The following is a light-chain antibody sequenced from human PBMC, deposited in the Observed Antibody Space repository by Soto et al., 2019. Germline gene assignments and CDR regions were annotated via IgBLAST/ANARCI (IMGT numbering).Light chain of an antibody. V-gene: IGKV3-20*01. Sequence: EIVLTQSPVTLSLSPGERATLSCRASQSVSSSYLAWYQRKPGQAPRLLIHGASTRAAGISDRFSGSGSGTDFTLTISRLEPEDFAVYYCQQYGSLITFGGGTKVDIK. J-gene: IGKJ4*01. CDR3: QQYGSLIT. CDR2: GAS. CDR1: QSVSSSY.